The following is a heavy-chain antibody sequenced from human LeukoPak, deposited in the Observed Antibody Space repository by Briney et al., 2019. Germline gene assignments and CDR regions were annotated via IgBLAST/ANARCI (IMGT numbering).Heavy chain of an antibody. V-gene: IGHV3-21*01. J-gene: IGHJ4*02. CDR2: ISSSSSYI. Sequence: GRSLRLSCAASGFTFSSYSMNWVPQAPGKGLEWVSSISSSSSYIYYADSVQGRFTISRDNAKNSLYLQINSLRAEDTAVYYCARGAVVPYCSSTSCRAYYFDYWGQGTLVTVSS. D-gene: IGHD2-2*01. CDR3: ARGAVVPYCSSTSCRAYYFDY. CDR1: GFTFSSYS.